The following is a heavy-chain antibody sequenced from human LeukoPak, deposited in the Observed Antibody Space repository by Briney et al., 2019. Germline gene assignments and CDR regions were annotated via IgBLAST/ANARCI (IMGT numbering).Heavy chain of an antibody. V-gene: IGHV3-23*01. CDR3: AKDRGTYGIFPFDI. CDR1: AFTFSSYA. D-gene: IGHD2-21*01. J-gene: IGHJ3*02. Sequence: PGGSLRLSCAASAFTFSSYAMNWVRQAPGRGLEWVSAISGSGDSTYYADSVKGRFTISRDNSKNTLYLQMNSLRAEDTAVYYCAKDRGTYGIFPFDIWGHGIMVTVSS. CDR2: ISGSGDST.